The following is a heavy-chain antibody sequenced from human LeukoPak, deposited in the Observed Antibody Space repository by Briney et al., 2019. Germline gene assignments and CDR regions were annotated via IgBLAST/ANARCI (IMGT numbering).Heavy chain of an antibody. CDR1: GFTFSSYE. Sequence: PGGSLRLSCAASGFTFSSYEMNWVRQAPGKGLEWVSYISSSGSTIYYADSVKGRFTISRDNAKNSLYLQMNSLRAEDTALYYCAKDGRVGARTGEFDYWGQGILVTVSS. V-gene: IGHV3-48*03. CDR2: ISSSGSTI. CDR3: AKDGRVGARTGEFDY. J-gene: IGHJ4*02. D-gene: IGHD1-26*01.